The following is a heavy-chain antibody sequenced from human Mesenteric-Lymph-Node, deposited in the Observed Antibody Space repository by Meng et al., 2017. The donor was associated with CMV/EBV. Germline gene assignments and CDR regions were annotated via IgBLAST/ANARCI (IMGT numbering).Heavy chain of an antibody. CDR1: GGSISSYY. Sequence: SETLSLTCTVSGGSISSYYWSWIRQPPGKGLEWIGYIYHSGTTNYNPSLKSRVTISVDTSKNQFSLKLSSVTAADTAVYYCTRVPLRFLEWLYFDYWGQGTLVTVSS. V-gene: IGHV4-59*01. CDR3: TRVPLRFLEWLYFDY. J-gene: IGHJ4*02. CDR2: IYHSGTT. D-gene: IGHD3-3*01.